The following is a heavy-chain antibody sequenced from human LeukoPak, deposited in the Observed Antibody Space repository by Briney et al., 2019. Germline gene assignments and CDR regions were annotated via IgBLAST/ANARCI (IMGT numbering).Heavy chain of an antibody. CDR2: IFYTGST. Sequence: PSETLSLTCTVSGVSISSYYWSWIRQPPGKGLEWIGSIFYTGSTNYSPSLKSRVTISLDTSKNQFSLRLSSVTAADTAVYYCARGSSSTWPFDYWGQGTLVTVSS. V-gene: IGHV4-59*01. CDR1: GVSISSYY. CDR3: ARGSSSTWPFDY. J-gene: IGHJ4*02. D-gene: IGHD6-13*01.